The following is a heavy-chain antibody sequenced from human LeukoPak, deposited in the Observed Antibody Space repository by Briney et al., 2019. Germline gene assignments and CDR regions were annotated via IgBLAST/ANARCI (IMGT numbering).Heavy chain of an antibody. V-gene: IGHV4-34*01. Sequence: SETLSLTCAVYGGSFSGYYWSWIRQPPGKWLEWIGEINHSGSTNYNPSLKSRVTISVDTSKNQFSLKLSSVTAADTAVYYCARRATMVRGVHDYWGQGTLVTVSS. CDR1: GGSFSGYY. CDR2: INHSGST. D-gene: IGHD3-10*01. J-gene: IGHJ4*02. CDR3: ARRATMVRGVHDY.